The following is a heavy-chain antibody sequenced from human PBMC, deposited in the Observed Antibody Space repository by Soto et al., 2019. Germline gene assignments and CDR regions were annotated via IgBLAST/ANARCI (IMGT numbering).Heavy chain of an antibody. V-gene: IGHV3-48*03. CDR2: ITRSGSTI. D-gene: IGHD6-19*01. J-gene: IGHJ4*02. CDR1: GFTFSSYE. Sequence: EVQLVESGGGLVQPGGSLRLSCAASGFTFSSYEMIWIRQAPGKGLEWVSYITRSGSTIYYADSVKGRFTISRDNAKNSLSPQMNSLRAEDTAVYYCAREASSSGFDYWGQGTLVTVSS. CDR3: AREASSSGFDY.